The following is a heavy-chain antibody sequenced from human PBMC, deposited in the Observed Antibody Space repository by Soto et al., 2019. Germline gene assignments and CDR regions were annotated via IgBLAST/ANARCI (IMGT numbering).Heavy chain of an antibody. Sequence: LRLSCAASGFSLSNNGMHWVRQAPGKGLEWVAVILYDGSNKYYADSVKGRFTISRDNSKNTLYLQVSSLRAEDTAVYYCAKSRDAYNFYFYYGMDVWGQGTSVTVSS. J-gene: IGHJ6*02. CDR3: AKSRDAYNFYFYYGMDV. D-gene: IGHD1-1*01. V-gene: IGHV3-30*18. CDR2: ILYDGSNK. CDR1: GFSLSNNG.